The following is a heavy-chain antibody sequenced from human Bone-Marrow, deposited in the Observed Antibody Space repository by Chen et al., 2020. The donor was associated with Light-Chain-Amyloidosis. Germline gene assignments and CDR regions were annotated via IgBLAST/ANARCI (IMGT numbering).Heavy chain of an antibody. V-gene: IGHV3-23*01. CDR3: AKDGMYSMSGYYYGMDV. J-gene: IGHJ6*02. Sequence: EVQLLESGGGLVQPGWSLRLSCAASGFTFSSYAMSWVRQAPGKGLEWVSAISGSGGSTYYADSVRGRFTISRDNSKNTLYLQMNSLRAEDAAVYYCAKDGMYSMSGYYYGMDVWGQGTTVTVSS. CDR2: ISGSGGST. CDR1: GFTFSSYA. D-gene: IGHD2-8*01.